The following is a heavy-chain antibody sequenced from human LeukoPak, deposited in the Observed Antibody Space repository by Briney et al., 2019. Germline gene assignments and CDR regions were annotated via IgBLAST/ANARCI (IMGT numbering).Heavy chain of an antibody. CDR2: IYYSGST. CDR3: ARDLMVRGPMDV. D-gene: IGHD3-10*01. CDR1: GGSISSSSYY. Sequence: SETLSLTCTVSGGSISSSSYYWGWIRQPPGKELEWIVSIYYSGSTYYNPSLKSRITISVDTSKNQFSLKLTSVTAADTAVYYCARDLMVRGPMDVWGKGTTVTVSS. V-gene: IGHV4-39*07. J-gene: IGHJ6*03.